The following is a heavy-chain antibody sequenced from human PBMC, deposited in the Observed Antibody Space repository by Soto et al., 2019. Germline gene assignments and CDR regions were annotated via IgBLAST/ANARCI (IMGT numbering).Heavy chain of an antibody. V-gene: IGHV1-46*01. CDR2: INPSGGST. D-gene: IGHD1-1*01. Sequence: GASVKVSCKASGYTFTSYYMHWVRQAPGQGLEWMGIINPSGGSTSYAQKFQGRVTMTRDTSTSTVYMELSSLRSEDTAVYYCARDRGLPNEYNWFDPWGQGTLVTVSS. CDR3: ARDRGLPNEYNWFDP. CDR1: GYTFTSYY. J-gene: IGHJ5*02.